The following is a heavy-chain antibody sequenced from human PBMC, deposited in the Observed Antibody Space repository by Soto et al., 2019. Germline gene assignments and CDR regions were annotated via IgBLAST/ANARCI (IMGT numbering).Heavy chain of an antibody. Sequence: PSETLSLTCTVSGASISSPAHFWSWIRLHPEKGLEWIGYISYDGDTNYSPSLSSRVTISADTSKSQFSLKLTSVTAADTAVYYCSKGGNSSQWFDPWGQGTLVTVSS. CDR3: SKGGNSSQWFDP. CDR1: GASISSPAHF. J-gene: IGHJ5*02. D-gene: IGHD3-10*01. CDR2: ISYDGDT. V-gene: IGHV4-31*03.